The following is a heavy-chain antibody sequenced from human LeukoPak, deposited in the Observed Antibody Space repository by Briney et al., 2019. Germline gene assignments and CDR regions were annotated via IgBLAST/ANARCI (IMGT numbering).Heavy chain of an antibody. CDR3: ARGYLIGHYGGPYYFDY. V-gene: IGHV3-33*01. CDR2: IWYDGSNK. CDR1: GFTFSSYG. Sequence: GGSLRLSCAASGFTFSSYGMHWVRQAPGKGLEWVAVIWYDGSNKYYADSVKGRFTISRDNSKNTLYLQMNSLRAEDTAVYYCARGYLIGHYGGPYYFDYWGQGTLVTVSS. J-gene: IGHJ4*02. D-gene: IGHD4-23*01.